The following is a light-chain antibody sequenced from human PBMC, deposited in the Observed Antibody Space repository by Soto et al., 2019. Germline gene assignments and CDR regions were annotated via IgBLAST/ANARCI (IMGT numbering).Light chain of an antibody. J-gene: IGKJ2*01. Sequence: TLSVSPGERATLSCRASQSVSRNLAWYQQKPGQAPRLLIYGASTRATGIPARFSGSGSGTEFTLAISSLQSEDFAVYYCQQYNNWPLYTFGQGTKVDIK. CDR3: QQYNNWPLYT. V-gene: IGKV3-15*01. CDR2: GAS. CDR1: QSVSRN.